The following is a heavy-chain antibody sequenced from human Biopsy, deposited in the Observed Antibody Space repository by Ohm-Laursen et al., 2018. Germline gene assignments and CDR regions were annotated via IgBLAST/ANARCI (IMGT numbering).Heavy chain of an antibody. V-gene: IGHV1-8*01. D-gene: IGHD6-6*01. CDR3: ARGYSRRVSIFEASIYWFDT. Sequence: ASVKVSCKASGYSFSTYDVNWVRQSRGQGLEWMGWMIPSSGKTGYAQRFQGRVTLTMNTSISTAYMELSGLGSEDTAVYFCARGYSRRVSIFEASIYWFDTWGQGTLVTVSS. CDR2: MIPSSGKT. CDR1: GYSFSTYD. J-gene: IGHJ5*02.